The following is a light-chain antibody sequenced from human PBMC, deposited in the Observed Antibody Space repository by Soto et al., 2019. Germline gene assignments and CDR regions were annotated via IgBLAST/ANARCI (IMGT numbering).Light chain of an antibody. V-gene: IGKV1-5*01. CDR2: AAS. Sequence: TKCSYKLSASAECRSTSTCQASESISSWLDWYQQKPGKAPKLLIYAASRLESGVPSRFSGSGSGTEFTLTISSLQLDDVAAYYCQQYNSYPLTFRGGTKVDIK. J-gene: IGKJ4*01. CDR1: ESISSW. CDR3: QQYNSYPLT.